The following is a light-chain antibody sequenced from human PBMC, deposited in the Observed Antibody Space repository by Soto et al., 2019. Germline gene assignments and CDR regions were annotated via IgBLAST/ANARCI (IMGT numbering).Light chain of an antibody. J-gene: IGKJ1*01. CDR2: DAS. CDR1: QSISSW. CDR3: QQYNSYSQT. V-gene: IGKV1-5*01. Sequence: DLQTTQSPSSMSASVGDRVNVTCRASQSISSWLAWYQQKPGKAPKLLIYDASSLESGVPSRFSGSGSGTEFTLTISSLQPDDFATYYCQQYNSYSQTCGHGTKGDIK.